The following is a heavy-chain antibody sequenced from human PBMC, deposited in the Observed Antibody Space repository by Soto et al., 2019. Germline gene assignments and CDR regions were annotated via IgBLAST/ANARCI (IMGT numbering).Heavy chain of an antibody. D-gene: IGHD1-1*01. CDR1: GFTFSDYW. Sequence: GGSLRLSCAASGFTFSDYWMSLFRQAPGKGLEWVASIKTDGSEEYYVGSVKGRFTISRDNAKNSLYLQMISLRPEDTAVYYCASGRSTNFYWGRGTLVTVSS. V-gene: IGHV3-7*03. J-gene: IGHJ4*02. CDR2: IKTDGSEE. CDR3: ASGRSTNFY.